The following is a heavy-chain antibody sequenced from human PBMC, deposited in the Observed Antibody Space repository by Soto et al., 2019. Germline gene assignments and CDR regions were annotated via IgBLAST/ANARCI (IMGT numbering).Heavy chain of an antibody. Sequence: SETLSLTCTVSGGSISSGGYYWSWIRQHPGKGLEWIGYIYHSGSTYYNPSLKSRVTISVDTSKNQFSLKLSSVTAADTAVYYCARDIVVVPAAIGELEPYNWFDPWGQGTLVTVSS. J-gene: IGHJ5*02. V-gene: IGHV4-31*03. D-gene: IGHD2-2*01. CDR3: ARDIVVVPAAIGELEPYNWFDP. CDR2: IYHSGST. CDR1: GGSISSGGYY.